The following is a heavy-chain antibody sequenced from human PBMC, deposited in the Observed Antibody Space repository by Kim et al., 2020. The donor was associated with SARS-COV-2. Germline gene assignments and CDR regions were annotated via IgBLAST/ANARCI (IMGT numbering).Heavy chain of an antibody. CDR2: ISGSGGST. D-gene: IGHD5-18*01. CDR1: GFTFSSYA. Sequence: GGSLRLSCAASGFTFSSYAMSWVRQAPGKGLEWVSGISGSGGSTYYADSVKGRFTISRDNSKNTLYLQMNSLRAEDTAVYYCAKDFVLHLWLRGYFDYWGQGTKVTVSS. V-gene: IGHV3-23*01. J-gene: IGHJ4*02. CDR3: AKDFVLHLWLRGYFDY.